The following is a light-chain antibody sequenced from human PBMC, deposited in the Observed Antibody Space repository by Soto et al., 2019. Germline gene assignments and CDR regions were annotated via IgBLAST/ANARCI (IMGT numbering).Light chain of an antibody. CDR3: QQYYSTPRT. V-gene: IGKV4-1*01. CDR2: WAS. J-gene: IGKJ5*01. Sequence: IVMTQSPDSLAVSLGERATINCKSSQSFLYSSNNKNYLAWYQQKPGQPPKLLIYWASTRDSGVPNRFSGGGSGTDFTLTISSLQAADVAVYYCQQYYSTPRTFGQGTRLEIK. CDR1: QSFLYSSNNKNY.